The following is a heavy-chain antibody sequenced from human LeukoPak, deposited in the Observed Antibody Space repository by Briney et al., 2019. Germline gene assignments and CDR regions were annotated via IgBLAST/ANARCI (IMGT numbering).Heavy chain of an antibody. CDR1: GFTFSSYA. D-gene: IGHD3-10*01. V-gene: IGHV3-30-3*01. J-gene: IGHJ4*02. CDR3: ARDVTMVRGVIGDY. Sequence: GGSLRLPCAASGFTFSSYAMHWVRQAPGKGLEWVAVISYDGSNKYYADSVKGRFTISRDNSKNTLYLQMNSLRAEDTAVYYCARDVTMVRGVIGDYWGQGTLVTVSS. CDR2: ISYDGSNK.